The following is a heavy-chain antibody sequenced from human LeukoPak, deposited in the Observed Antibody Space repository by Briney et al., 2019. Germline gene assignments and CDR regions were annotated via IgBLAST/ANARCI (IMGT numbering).Heavy chain of an antibody. CDR2: ISGSGGST. D-gene: IGHD3-10*01. V-gene: IGHV3-23*01. J-gene: IGHJ5*02. CDR3: AKQGGGSGSTNWFDP. Sequence: GGSLRLSCAASGFTFSSYAMSWVRQAPGKGLEWVSGISGSGGSTYYADSVKGRFTVSRDNSKNTLYLQMNSLRAEDTAVYYCAKQGGGSGSTNWFDPWGQGTLVTVSS. CDR1: GFTFSSYA.